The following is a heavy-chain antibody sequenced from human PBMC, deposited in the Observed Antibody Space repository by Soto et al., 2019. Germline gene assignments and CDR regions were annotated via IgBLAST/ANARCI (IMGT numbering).Heavy chain of an antibody. CDR3: AREDRDRETGLVPAAIDGMDV. CDR2: IIPIFGIA. Sequence: QVQLVQSWAEVKKPGSSVKVSCKASGGTFSRYSITWVRQAPGHGLEWIGRIIPIFGIASYAQKFQGRVTITAEDSTSTAYTELSSLRSDDTGVYYCAREDRDRETGLVPAAIDGMDVWGQGTTVTVSS. J-gene: IGHJ6*02. V-gene: IGHV1-69*08. D-gene: IGHD2-2*01. CDR1: GGTFSRYS.